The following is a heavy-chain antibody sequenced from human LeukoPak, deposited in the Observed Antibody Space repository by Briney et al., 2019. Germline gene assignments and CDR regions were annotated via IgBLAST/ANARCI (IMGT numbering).Heavy chain of an antibody. CDR1: GGSISSGGYY. CDR2: IYYSGST. CDR3: ARGNYVVSSYFDY. V-gene: IGHV4-31*03. J-gene: IGHJ4*02. Sequence: SQTLSLTCTVSGGSISSGGYYWSWIRQHPGTGLEWIGYIYYSGSTYYNPPLKSRVTISVDTSKNQFSLKLSSVTAADTAVYYCARGNYVVSSYFDYWGQGTLVTVSS. D-gene: IGHD1-7*01.